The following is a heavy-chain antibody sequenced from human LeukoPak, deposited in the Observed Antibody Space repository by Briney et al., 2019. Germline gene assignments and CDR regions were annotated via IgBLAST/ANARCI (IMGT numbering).Heavy chain of an antibody. CDR2: ISSNGGST. D-gene: IGHD5-24*01. CDR3: ARDRDGYTAY. Sequence: PGGSLRLSCAASGFTFSSYAMHWVRQAPGKGLEYVSAISSNGGSTYYANSVKGRFTISRDNSKNTLYLQMGSLRAEDMAVYYCARDRDGYTAYWGQGTLVTVSS. CDR1: GFTFSSYA. J-gene: IGHJ4*02. V-gene: IGHV3-64*01.